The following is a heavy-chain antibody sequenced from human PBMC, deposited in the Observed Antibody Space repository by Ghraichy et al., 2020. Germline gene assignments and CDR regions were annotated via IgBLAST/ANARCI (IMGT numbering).Heavy chain of an antibody. V-gene: IGHV3-33*01. CDR2: IWYDGSNK. Sequence: GGSLRLSCAASGFTFSSYGMHWVRQAPGKGLEWVAVIWYDGSNKYYADSVKGRFTISRDNSKNTLYLQMNSLRAEDTAVYYCARERGATTVAYFDYWGQGTLVTVSS. CDR1: GFTFSSYG. D-gene: IGHD4-23*01. CDR3: ARERGATTVAYFDY. J-gene: IGHJ4*02.